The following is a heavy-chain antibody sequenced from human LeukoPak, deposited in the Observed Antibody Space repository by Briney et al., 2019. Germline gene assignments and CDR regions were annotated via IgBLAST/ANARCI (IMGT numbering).Heavy chain of an antibody. J-gene: IGHJ4*02. D-gene: IGHD6-13*01. V-gene: IGHV4-39*01. Sequence: SETLSLTCTASGDSISSSSYYWGWVRQPPGKGLEWIGSIYYSGSTYYNPSLQSRVTISVDTSKNQFSLKLSSVTAADTAVYYCARHAAAYFFDYWGQGTLVTVSS. CDR3: ARHAAAYFFDY. CDR2: IYYSGST. CDR1: GDSISSSSYY.